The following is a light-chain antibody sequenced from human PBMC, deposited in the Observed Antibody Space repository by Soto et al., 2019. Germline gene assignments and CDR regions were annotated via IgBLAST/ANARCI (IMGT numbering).Light chain of an antibody. CDR1: SSNIGSNY. J-gene: IGLJ3*02. Sequence: QSVLTQPPSASGTPGQRVTISCSGSSSNIGSNYVYWYQQLPGTAPKLLIYRNNQRPSGVPERFSGSKSGTSASLAISGLRSEDEADYYCAAWDDRLSGWVCGGGTKLTVL. CDR2: RNN. V-gene: IGLV1-47*01. CDR3: AAWDDRLSGWV.